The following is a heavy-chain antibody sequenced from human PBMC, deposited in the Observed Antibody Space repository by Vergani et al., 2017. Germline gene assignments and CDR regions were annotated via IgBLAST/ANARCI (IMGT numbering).Heavy chain of an antibody. J-gene: IGHJ4*02. CDR1: GFTFSNAW. V-gene: IGHV3-15*01. Sequence: EVQLVESGGGLVKPGGSLRLSCAASGFTFSNAWMSWVRQAPGKGLEWVGRIKSKTDGGTTDYAAPVKGRFTISRDDSKHTLYLQMNSLKTEDTAVYYCATDSPVTAGTTYYWGQGTLVTVSS. CDR3: ATDSPVTAGTTYY. D-gene: IGHD4-17*01. CDR2: IKSKTDGGTT.